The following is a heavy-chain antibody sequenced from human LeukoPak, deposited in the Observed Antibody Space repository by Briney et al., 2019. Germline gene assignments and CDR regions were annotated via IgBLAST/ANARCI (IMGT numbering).Heavy chain of an antibody. V-gene: IGHV3-48*02. D-gene: IGHD4-17*01. CDR1: GFAFSMYN. J-gene: IGHJ4*02. CDR2: ISGSGSTK. CDR3: ARDNTVANDY. Sequence: PGGSLRLSCAASGFAFSMYNMNWVRQAPGKGLEWLSYISGSGSTKYYADSVRGRFTISRDNAKNSLYLQMNSLRDEDTAVYHCARDNTVANDYWGQGTLVTVSS.